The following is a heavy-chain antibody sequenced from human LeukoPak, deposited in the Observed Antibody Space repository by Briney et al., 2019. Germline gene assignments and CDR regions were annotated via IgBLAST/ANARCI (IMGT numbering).Heavy chain of an antibody. CDR3: AKEFFAGFDV. CDR2: TRNKANSYNT. Sequence: GGSLRLSCVTSGLTFSDQYMDWVRQAPGKGLEWVGRTRNKANSYNTEYAASVKGRFTISRDDSKNSLYLQMNSLKTEDTAVYYCAKEFFAGFDVRGQGTMVAVSS. CDR1: GLTFSDQY. D-gene: IGHD3-3*01. J-gene: IGHJ3*01. V-gene: IGHV3-72*01.